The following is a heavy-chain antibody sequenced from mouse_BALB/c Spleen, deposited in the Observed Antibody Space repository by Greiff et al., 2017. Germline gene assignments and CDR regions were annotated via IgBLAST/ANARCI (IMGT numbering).Heavy chain of an antibody. Sequence: LQQPGAELVKPGASVKMSCKASGYTFTSYNMHWVKQTPGQGLEWIGAIYPGNGDTSYNQKFKGKATLTADKSSSTAYMQLSSLTSEDSAVYYCAREGNYDAMDYWGQGTSVTVSS. CDR2: IYPGNGDT. J-gene: IGHJ4*01. D-gene: IGHD2-1*01. CDR3: AREGNYDAMDY. CDR1: GYTFTSYN. V-gene: IGHV1-12*01.